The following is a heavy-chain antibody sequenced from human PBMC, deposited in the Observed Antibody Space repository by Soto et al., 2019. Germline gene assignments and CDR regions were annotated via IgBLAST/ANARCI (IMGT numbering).Heavy chain of an antibody. J-gene: IGHJ4*02. Sequence: QVQLQESGPGLVKPSGTLSLTCAVSGGSISSSNWWSWVRQPPGKGLEWIGEIYHSGSTNYNPSLKSRVTLSVDKSKNQFSLKLSSVTAAETAVYYCARDSSSGCGGDCYNDYWGQGTLVTVSS. D-gene: IGHD2-21*02. V-gene: IGHV4-4*02. CDR3: ARDSSSGCGGDCYNDY. CDR2: IYHSGST. CDR1: GGSISSSNW.